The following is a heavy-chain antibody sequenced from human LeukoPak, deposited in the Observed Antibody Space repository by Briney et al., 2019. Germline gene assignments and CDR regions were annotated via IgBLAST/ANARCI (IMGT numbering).Heavy chain of an antibody. CDR2: INPNSGGT. J-gene: IGHJ6*03. Sequence: GASVKVSCKASGYTFTGYYMHWVRQAPGQGLEWMGWINPNSGGTNYAQKFQGRVTMTRDTSISTAYMELSRLRSDDTAVYYCARTNIVVVPAAVGGYYHYMDVWGKGTTVTVSS. CDR1: GYTFTGYY. CDR3: ARTNIVVVPAAVGGYYHYMDV. V-gene: IGHV1-2*02. D-gene: IGHD2-2*01.